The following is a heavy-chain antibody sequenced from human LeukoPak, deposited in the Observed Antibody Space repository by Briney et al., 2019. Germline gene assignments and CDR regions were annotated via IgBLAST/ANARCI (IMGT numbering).Heavy chain of an antibody. Sequence: ASVKVSCEASGYTFTSYGISWVRQAPGQGLEWMGWISAYNGNTNYAKKLQGRVTMTTDTSPSTAYMELRSLRSDDTAVYYCARYLVRGVMANYFDYWGQGTLVTVSS. CDR3: ARYLVRGVMANYFDY. CDR1: GYTFTSYG. CDR2: ISAYNGNT. V-gene: IGHV1-18*01. D-gene: IGHD3-10*01. J-gene: IGHJ4*02.